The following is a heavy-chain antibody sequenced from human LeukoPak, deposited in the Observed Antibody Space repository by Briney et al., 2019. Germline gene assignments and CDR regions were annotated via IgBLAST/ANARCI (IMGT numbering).Heavy chain of an antibody. D-gene: IGHD4-17*01. J-gene: IGHJ5*02. CDR2: IYYSGST. Sequence: PSETLSLTCTVSGGSISSGSYYWGWIRQPPGKGLEWIGSIYYSGSTYYNPSLKSRVTISVDTSKNQFSLKLSSVTAADTAVYYCARGTTVTTFTRFDPWGQGTLVTVSS. CDR3: ARGTTVTTFTRFDP. V-gene: IGHV4-39*07. CDR1: GGSISSGSYY.